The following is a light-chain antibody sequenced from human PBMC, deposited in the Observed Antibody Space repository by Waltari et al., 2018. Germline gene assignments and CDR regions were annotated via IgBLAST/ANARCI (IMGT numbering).Light chain of an antibody. CDR2: AAS. V-gene: IGKV1-9*01. CDR1: QGISSY. CDR3: QQLNSHPLT. Sequence: IQLTQSPSSLSASVGDRVTITCRASQGISSYLACYQQKPGKSPKLLIYAASTLQSGVPSRFSGSGSGTDFTLTISSLQPEDFASYYCQQLNSHPLTFGGGTKVEIK. J-gene: IGKJ4*01.